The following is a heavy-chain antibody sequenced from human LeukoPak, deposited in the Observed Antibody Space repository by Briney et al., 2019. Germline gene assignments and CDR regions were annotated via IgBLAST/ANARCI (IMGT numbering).Heavy chain of an antibody. CDR3: ATSDYESPLAG. CDR2: FDPEDGET. CDR1: GYTLTELS. D-gene: IGHD3-22*01. J-gene: IGHJ4*02. Sequence: ASVKVSFTVSGYTLTELSMHWVRQAPGKGLEWMGGFDPEDGETIYAQKFQGRVTMTEDTSTDTAYMELSSLRSEDTAVYYCATSDYESPLAGWGQGTLVTVSS. V-gene: IGHV1-24*01.